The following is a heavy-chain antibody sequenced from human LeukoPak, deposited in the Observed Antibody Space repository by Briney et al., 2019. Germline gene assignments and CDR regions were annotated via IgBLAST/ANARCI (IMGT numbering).Heavy chain of an antibody. J-gene: IGHJ5*02. D-gene: IGHD4-17*01. CDR2: INPNSGGT. CDR3: ARGYFGDYVLGT. V-gene: IGHV1-2*02. CDR1: GYRFRDHY. Sequence: ASVKISCKAYGYRFRDHYIHWVRQAPGQGLEYLGWINPNSGGTNYAQKFQGRVTLTRDTSIDTAYIHLDSLTSDDTAVYFSARGYFGDYVLGTWGQGTLVTVSS.